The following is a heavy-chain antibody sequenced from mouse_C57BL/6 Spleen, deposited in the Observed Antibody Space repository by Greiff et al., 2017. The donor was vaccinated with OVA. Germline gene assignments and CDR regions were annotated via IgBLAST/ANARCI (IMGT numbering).Heavy chain of an antibody. CDR1: GYTFTSYW. D-gene: IGHD4-1*01. CDR3: ATLGLFAY. J-gene: IGHJ3*01. V-gene: IGHV1-64*01. Sequence: QVQLKEPGAELVKPGASVKLSCKASGYTFTSYWMHWVKQRPGQGLEWIGMIHPNSGSTNYNEKFKSKATLTVDKSSSTAYMQLSSLTSEDAAVYYCATLGLFAYWGQGTLVTVSA. CDR2: IHPNSGST.